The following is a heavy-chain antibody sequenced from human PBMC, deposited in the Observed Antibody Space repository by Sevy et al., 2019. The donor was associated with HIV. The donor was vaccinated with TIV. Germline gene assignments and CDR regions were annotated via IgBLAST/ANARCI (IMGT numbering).Heavy chain of an antibody. CDR1: GFTFSSYA. D-gene: IGHD6-19*01. CDR2: ISYDGSNK. CDR3: AREGIAVAGTFYYYYGMDV. Sequence: GGSLRLSCAASGFTFSSYAMHWVRHAPGKGLEWVAVISYDGSNKYYADSVKGRFTISRDNSKNTLYLQMNSLRAEDTAVYYCAREGIAVAGTFYYYYGMDVWGQGTTVTVSS. J-gene: IGHJ6*02. V-gene: IGHV3-30*04.